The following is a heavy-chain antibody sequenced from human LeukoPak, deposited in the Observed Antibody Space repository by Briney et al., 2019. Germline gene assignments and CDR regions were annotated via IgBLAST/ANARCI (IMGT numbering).Heavy chain of an antibody. CDR1: GYTFTSYG. CDR3: ARGMGYSYGHPQGAFDI. Sequence: PRASVKVSCKASGYTFTSYGISWVRQAPGQGLEWMGWISACNGNTNYAQKLQGRVTMTTDTSTSTAYMELRSLRSEDTAVYYCARGMGYSYGHPQGAFDIWGQGTMVTVSS. V-gene: IGHV1-18*01. D-gene: IGHD5-18*01. J-gene: IGHJ3*02. CDR2: ISACNGNT.